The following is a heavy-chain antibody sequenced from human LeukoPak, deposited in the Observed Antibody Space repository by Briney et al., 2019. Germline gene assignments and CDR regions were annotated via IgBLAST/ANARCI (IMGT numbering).Heavy chain of an antibody. CDR1: GYSFTSNW. D-gene: IGHD6-19*01. CDR3: ARLKNTSGWYRRDPFDI. Sequence: GESLKISCKSSGYSFTSNWIGWVRQMPGKGLEWMGIIYPIDSDTRYSPSFRGQVTILADKSISTAYLQWSSLKASDTAMYYCARLKNTSGWYRRDPFDIWGQGTMVTVSS. J-gene: IGHJ3*02. V-gene: IGHV5-51*01. CDR2: IYPIDSDT.